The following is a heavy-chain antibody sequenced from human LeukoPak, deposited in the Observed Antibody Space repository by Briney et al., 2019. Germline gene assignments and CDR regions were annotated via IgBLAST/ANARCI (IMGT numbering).Heavy chain of an antibody. Sequence: SETLSLTCTVSGGSISSGTSYWSWIRQPAGKGLEWIGRINTSGSTHYNPSLKSRVTISVDTSKNQFSLKLSSVTAADTAVYYCARGLGSSGWYYFDYWGQGTLVTVSS. CDR1: GGSISSGTSY. CDR2: INTSGST. V-gene: IGHV4-61*02. D-gene: IGHD6-19*01. CDR3: ARGLGSSGWYYFDY. J-gene: IGHJ4*02.